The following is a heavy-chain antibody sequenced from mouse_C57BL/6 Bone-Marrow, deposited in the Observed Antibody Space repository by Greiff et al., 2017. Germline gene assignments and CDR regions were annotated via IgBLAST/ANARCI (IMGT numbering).Heavy chain of an antibody. CDR1: GYTFTSYW. Sequence: QQSCKASGYTFTSYWMHWVKQRPGQGLEWIGEIDPSDSYTNYNQKFKGKSTLTVDKSSSTAYMQLSSLTSEDSAVYYCARDYYGSSFWFAYWGQGTLVTVSA. CDR2: IDPSDSYT. J-gene: IGHJ3*01. D-gene: IGHD1-1*01. CDR3: ARDYYGSSFWFAY. V-gene: IGHV1-69*01.